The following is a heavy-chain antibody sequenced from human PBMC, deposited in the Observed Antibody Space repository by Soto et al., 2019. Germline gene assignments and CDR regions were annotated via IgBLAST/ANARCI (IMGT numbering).Heavy chain of an antibody. CDR2: NYYSGST. V-gene: IGHV4-31*03. J-gene: IGHJ4*02. CDR1: GGSISSGGYS. CDR3: XXXXXXX. Sequence: QVQLQESGPGLVKPSQTLSLTCTVSGGSISSGGYSWSWIRQHPGKGLERIGYNYYSGSTYYNPSLKXRVXXXXXXXXXXXXXXXXXXXXXXXXXXXXXXXXXXWGQGTLVTVSS.